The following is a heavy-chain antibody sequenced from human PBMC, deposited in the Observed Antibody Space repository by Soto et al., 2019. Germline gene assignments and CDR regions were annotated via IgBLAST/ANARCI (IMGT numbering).Heavy chain of an antibody. D-gene: IGHD5-18*01. J-gene: IGHJ6*02. CDR1: GGSFSGYY. Sequence: SETLSLTCAVYGGSFSGYYWSWIRQPPGKGLEWIGEINHSGSTNYNPSLKSRVTISVDTSKNQFSLKLSSVTAADTAVYYCARHLTSWDTAMVYYYYGMDVWGQGTTVTVSS. CDR2: INHSGST. CDR3: ARHLTSWDTAMVYYYYGMDV. V-gene: IGHV4-34*01.